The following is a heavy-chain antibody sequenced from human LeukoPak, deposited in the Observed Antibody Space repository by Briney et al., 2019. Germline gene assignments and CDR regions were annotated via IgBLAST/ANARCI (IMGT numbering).Heavy chain of an antibody. Sequence: GESLRLSCAASGFTFSSYAMSWVRQAPGKGLEWVSAISGSGGSTYYADSVKGRFTISRDNAKNSLYLQMNSLRSDDTAVYYCAKPEAGGGSSDAFDIWGQGTMVTVSS. J-gene: IGHJ3*02. V-gene: IGHV3-23*01. CDR3: AKPEAGGGSSDAFDI. D-gene: IGHD2-15*01. CDR1: GFTFSSYA. CDR2: ISGSGGST.